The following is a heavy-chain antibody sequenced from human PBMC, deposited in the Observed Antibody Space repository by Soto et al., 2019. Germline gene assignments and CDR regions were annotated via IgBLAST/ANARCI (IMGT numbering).Heavy chain of an antibody. V-gene: IGHV3-23*01. CDR2: ISGSGGSP. Sequence: EVQLLDSGGGLVQPGGSLRLSCAASGFTFSSYTMSWVRQAPGKGLEWVSAISGSGGSPSYADSVQGRFTISRDNPKNTLYLQMNSLRAEDTAFYYCAKARCSTTNCYVPEYWGQGTLVTVSS. D-gene: IGHD2-2*01. CDR1: GFTFSSYT. CDR3: AKARCSTTNCYVPEY. J-gene: IGHJ4*02.